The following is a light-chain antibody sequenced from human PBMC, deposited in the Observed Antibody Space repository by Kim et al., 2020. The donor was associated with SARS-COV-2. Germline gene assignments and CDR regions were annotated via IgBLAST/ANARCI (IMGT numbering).Light chain of an antibody. CDR1: DASIATND. Sequence: KTVPITSTGSDASIATNDGQWYQQRPGSAPTTESDEDDQSPSGVPDRFSGSIDRFANSASHTISGLKTEDGADYYCQSYDGSNHVVFGGGTQLTVL. CDR2: EDD. V-gene: IGLV6-57*02. CDR3: QSYDGSNHVV. J-gene: IGLJ2*01.